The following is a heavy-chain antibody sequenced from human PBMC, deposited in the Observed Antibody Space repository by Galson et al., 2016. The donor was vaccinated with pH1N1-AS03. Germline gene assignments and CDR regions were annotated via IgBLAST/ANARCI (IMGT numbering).Heavy chain of an antibody. J-gene: IGHJ4*02. Sequence: VKVSCKVTGYTFTDYNMHWVQQAPGKGLEWMGLVDPDTSKTKYAEKFQGRVTITADTSRDTAYMDLSGLRSADTAIYYCATDGPRGSLSSWGQGTLVTVSS. CDR3: ATDGPRGSLSS. CDR1: GYTFTDYN. V-gene: IGHV1-69-2*01. D-gene: IGHD6-6*01. CDR2: VDPDTSKT.